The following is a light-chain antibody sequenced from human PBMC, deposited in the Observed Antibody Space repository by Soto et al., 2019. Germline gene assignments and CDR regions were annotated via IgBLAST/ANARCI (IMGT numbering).Light chain of an antibody. Sequence: EIVLTQSPGTLSLSPGERATLSCRASQTISSSFLAWYQQKPGQAPRLLIYRASRRGPGIPDRFSGSGSWTDFTLTISRLEPEDVAVYYCHQFGSCPLDTFGPGNKVEIK. CDR1: QTISSSF. V-gene: IGKV3-20*01. CDR3: HQFGSCPLDT. J-gene: IGKJ3*01. CDR2: RAS.